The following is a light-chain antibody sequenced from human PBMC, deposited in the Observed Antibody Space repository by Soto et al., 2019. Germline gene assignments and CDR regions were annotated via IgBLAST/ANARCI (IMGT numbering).Light chain of an antibody. CDR2: DAS. CDR1: QSVSRY. V-gene: IGKV3-11*01. J-gene: IGKJ5*01. Sequence: EIVFTQSPATPSLSPGERATLSRRASQSVSRYLAWYQQKPGQAPRLLIYDASNRATGIPARFSGSGSGTDFTLTISSLEPEDFAVYYCQQRSDWPPITFGQGTRLEIK. CDR3: QQRSDWPPIT.